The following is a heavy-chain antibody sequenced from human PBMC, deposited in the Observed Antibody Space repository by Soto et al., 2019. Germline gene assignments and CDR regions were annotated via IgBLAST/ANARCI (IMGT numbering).Heavy chain of an antibody. D-gene: IGHD6-19*01. CDR3: AGMPYTSGLRFDP. Sequence: SETLSLTCNMSGDSYSISTYSWSWIRQPPGKALQWIGFIYQSGVTSCNPSLASRVSISLDRSNNQCSLKLKSVTAADTAVYFCAGMPYTSGLRFDPWGPGTLVTVSS. CDR2: IYQSGVT. V-gene: IGHV4-30-2*01. J-gene: IGHJ5*02. CDR1: GDSYSISTYS.